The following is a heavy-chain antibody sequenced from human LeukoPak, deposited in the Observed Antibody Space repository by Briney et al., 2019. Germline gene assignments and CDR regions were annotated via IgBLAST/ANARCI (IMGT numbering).Heavy chain of an antibody. CDR3: AKSAEPYSSSWYPSPYFDY. J-gene: IGHJ4*02. Sequence: PGGSLRLSCAASGFTFSSYWMSWVRQAPGKGLEWVANIKQDGSEKYYVDSVKGRFTISRDNARNSLYLQMNSLRAEDTAVYYCAKSAEPYSSSWYPSPYFDYWGQGTLVTVSS. V-gene: IGHV3-7*01. D-gene: IGHD6-13*01. CDR2: IKQDGSEK. CDR1: GFTFSSYW.